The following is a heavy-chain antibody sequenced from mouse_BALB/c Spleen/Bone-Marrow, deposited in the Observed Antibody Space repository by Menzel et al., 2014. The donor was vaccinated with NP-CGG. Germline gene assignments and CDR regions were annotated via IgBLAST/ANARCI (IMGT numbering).Heavy chain of an antibody. CDR3: ARPLYGSSLAWFAY. CDR2: IIGGTGGT. J-gene: IGHJ3*01. CDR1: GFTFSNSY. D-gene: IGHD1-1*01. V-gene: IGHV1-77*01. Sequence: VQRVESGGEVVKPGTSVKLSCKTSGFTFSNSYISWLKLKPGQSLEWIAWIIGGTGGTTYNQKFTGKAQLTVDTSSNTAYIQLSSLTTEDSAIYYCARPLYGSSLAWFAYWGQGTLVTVSA.